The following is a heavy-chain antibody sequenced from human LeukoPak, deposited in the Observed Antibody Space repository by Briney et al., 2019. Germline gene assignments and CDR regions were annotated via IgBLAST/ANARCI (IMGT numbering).Heavy chain of an antibody. CDR3: GRDRGLLFWDYWFAP. D-gene: IGHD3-3*01. V-gene: IGHV3-33*01. Sequence: GRSLRLSCAASGFTFSSYGMHWVRQAPGKGLEWVAVIWYDGSNKYYADSVKGRFTISRDNSKNTLYLQMNSLRAEDTAVYYWGRDRGLLFWDYWFAPGGREPW. CDR1: GFTFSSYG. J-gene: IGHJ5*02. CDR2: IWYDGSNK.